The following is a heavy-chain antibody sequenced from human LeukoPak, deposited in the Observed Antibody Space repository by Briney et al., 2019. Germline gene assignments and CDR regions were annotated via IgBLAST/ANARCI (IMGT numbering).Heavy chain of an antibody. CDR3: ARPLLFKTGTSRRGQTFTPYGY. CDR2: INTNTGNP. Sequence: ASVKVSCKASGYTFTSYAMNWVRQAPGQGLEWMGWINTNTGNPTYAQGFTGRFVFSLDTSVSTAYLQISSLKAEDTAVYYCARPLLFKTGTSRRGQTFTPYGYWGQGTLVTVSS. CDR1: GYTFTSYA. V-gene: IGHV7-4-1*02. D-gene: IGHD1-1*01. J-gene: IGHJ4*02.